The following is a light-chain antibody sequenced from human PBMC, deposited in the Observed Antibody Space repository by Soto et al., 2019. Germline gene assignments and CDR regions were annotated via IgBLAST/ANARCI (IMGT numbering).Light chain of an antibody. CDR2: GAS. CDR3: QQYKQWPVA. J-gene: IGKJ4*01. CDR1: HSVGNN. V-gene: IGKV3-15*01. Sequence: VMTQSPTTLSVSPGERATLSCRASHSVGNNLAWYQQNPGQTPRLLIYGASTRATGVPARFSGSGSATQFTLTFGSLQSEDFGFYYCQQYKQWPVAFGGGTKVEIK.